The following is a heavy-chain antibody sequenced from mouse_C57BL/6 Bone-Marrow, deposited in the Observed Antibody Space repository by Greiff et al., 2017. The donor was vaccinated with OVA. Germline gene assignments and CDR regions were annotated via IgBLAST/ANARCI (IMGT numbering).Heavy chain of an antibody. CDR1: GFSLTSYG. V-gene: IGHV2-5*01. J-gene: IGHJ3*01. Sequence: VQGVESGPGLVQPSQSLSITCTVSGFSLTSYGVHWVRQSPGKGLEWLGVIWRGGSTDYNAAFMSRLSITKDNSKSQVFFKMNSLQADDTAIYYCATHYDYDAWFAYWGQGTLVTVSA. CDR3: ATHYDYDAWFAY. D-gene: IGHD2-4*01. CDR2: IWRGGST.